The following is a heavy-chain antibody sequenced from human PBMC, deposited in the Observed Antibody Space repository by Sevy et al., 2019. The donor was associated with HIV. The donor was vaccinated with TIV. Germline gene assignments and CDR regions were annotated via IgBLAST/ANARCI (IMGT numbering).Heavy chain of an antibody. CDR2: INPNSDVT. V-gene: IGHV1-2*02. J-gene: IGHJ4*01. CDR3: ARDQEFCSTTTVYSGLDH. Sequence: ASVKVSCETSGYRFTDYYIHWVRQAPGQGLEWMGWINPNSDVTKSAKKFQDRVIMTKDTSISTVYMELRGLTFDDWAVYYCARDQEFCSTTTVYSGLDHWGHGSLVTVSS. D-gene: IGHD1-26*01. CDR1: GYRFTDYY.